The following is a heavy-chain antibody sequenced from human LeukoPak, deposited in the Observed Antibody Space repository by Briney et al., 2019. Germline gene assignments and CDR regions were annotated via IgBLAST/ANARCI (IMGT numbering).Heavy chain of an antibody. CDR1: GLPFRCYC. CDR3: AKDSSGGSHDI. CDR2: IWYDGSNK. Sequence: GGVPRLFLSAAGLPFRCYCMFFGRPAPSKGVGWVAVIWYDGSNKYYADSVKGRFTISRDNSKNTLYLQMNSLRAEDTAVYYCAKDSSGGSHDIWGQGTMVTVSS. D-gene: IGHD2-15*01. V-gene: IGHV3-33*06. J-gene: IGHJ3*02.